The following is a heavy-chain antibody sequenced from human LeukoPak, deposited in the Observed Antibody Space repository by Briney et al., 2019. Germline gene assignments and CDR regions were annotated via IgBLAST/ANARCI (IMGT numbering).Heavy chain of an antibody. V-gene: IGHV4-4*07. J-gene: IGHJ5*02. Sequence: PSETLSLTCTVSGGSISSYYWNWIRQPAGKGLEWIGRIHPNGNTNYNPSLKSRVTMSVDTSKNQFSLKLSSVTAADTAVYYCVRDGGSGRYTWGQGTLVTVSS. D-gene: IGHD3-10*01. CDR2: IHPNGNT. CDR1: GGSISSYY. CDR3: VRDGGSGRYT.